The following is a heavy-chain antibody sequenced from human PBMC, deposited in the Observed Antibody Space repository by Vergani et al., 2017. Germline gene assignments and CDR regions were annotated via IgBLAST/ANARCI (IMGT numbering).Heavy chain of an antibody. D-gene: IGHD3-22*01. V-gene: IGHV4-30-2*01. CDR2: IYHSGST. CDR3: ASHYYDSSGYYHDAFDI. J-gene: IGHJ3*02. Sequence: QLQLQESGSGLVKPSQTLSLTCAVSGGSISSGGYSWSWIRQPPGKGLEWIGYIYHSGSTYYNPSLKSRVTISVDRSKNQFSLKLSSVTAADTAVYYCASHYYDSSGYYHDAFDIWGQGTMVTVSS. CDR1: GGSISSGGYS.